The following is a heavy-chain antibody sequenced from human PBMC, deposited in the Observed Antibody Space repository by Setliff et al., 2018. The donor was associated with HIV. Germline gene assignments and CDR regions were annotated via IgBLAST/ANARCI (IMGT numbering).Heavy chain of an antibody. CDR3: ARGRHIEATIPLDH. V-gene: IGHV4-34*01. D-gene: IGHD5-12*01. Sequence: SETLSLTCTVSGGSFSDYYWTWIRQPPNTGLEWIGEINDRGNTNYMPSLRSRVTISVGTSKNQFSLRLTSVTAADSAIYYCARGRHIEATIPLDHWGQGTLVTVSS. J-gene: IGHJ4*02. CDR2: INDRGNT. CDR1: GGSFSDYY.